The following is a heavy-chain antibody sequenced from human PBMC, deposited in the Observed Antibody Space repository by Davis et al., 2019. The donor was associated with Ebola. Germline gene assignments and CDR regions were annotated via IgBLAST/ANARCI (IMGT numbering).Heavy chain of an antibody. CDR3: ARGPPRYFDWLTRIDY. J-gene: IGHJ4*02. CDR2: INHMGST. V-gene: IGHV4-34*01. CDR1: GGSISGYA. D-gene: IGHD3-9*01. Sequence: SETLSLTCTVSGGSISGYAWSWIRQPPGKWRESTGEINHMGSTNYNPSLKSRVTISVDTSKNQFSLKLSSVTAADTAVYYCARGPPRYFDWLTRIDYWGQGTLVTVSS.